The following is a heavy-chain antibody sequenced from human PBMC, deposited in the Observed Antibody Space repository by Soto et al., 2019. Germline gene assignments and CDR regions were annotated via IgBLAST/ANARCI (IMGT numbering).Heavy chain of an antibody. CDR1: GASISRGGDY. CDR2: IYYHGST. Sequence: QVQLQESGPGLVKPSQTLSLTCTVSGASISRGGDYWSWIRQHPGKGLELIGYIYYHGSTYYNPSLKIRVTISVDTSKNQFSLKLSSVTAADTAVYYCARRYGGNFDYWGQGTLVTGSS. J-gene: IGHJ4*02. D-gene: IGHD2-15*01. CDR3: ARRYGGNFDY. V-gene: IGHV4-31*03.